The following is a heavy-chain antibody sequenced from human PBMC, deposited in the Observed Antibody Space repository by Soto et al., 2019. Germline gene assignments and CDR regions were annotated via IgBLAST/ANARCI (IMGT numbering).Heavy chain of an antibody. D-gene: IGHD6-13*01. V-gene: IGHV3-9*01. Sequence: EVQLVESGGGLVQPGRSLRLSCAASGFAFDDYVMHWVRQPPGRGLEWVSGITWNGGTIRYVDSVKGRFTISRDNAENSLYRQMNSLRPEDTAVYYCAKGGSAALIAPSGRDNWFDPWGQGTQVTVSS. CDR3: AKGGSAALIAPSGRDNWFDP. J-gene: IGHJ5*02. CDR2: ITWNGGTI. CDR1: GFAFDDYV.